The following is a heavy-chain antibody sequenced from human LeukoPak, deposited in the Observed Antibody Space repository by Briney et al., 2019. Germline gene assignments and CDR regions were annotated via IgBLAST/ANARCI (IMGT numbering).Heavy chain of an antibody. Sequence: SETLSLTCTVSGVSISSTSYYWGWIRQPPGKGLEWIASIYYSGSTYYNPSLKSRVTISVDTSKNQFSLKLSSVTATDTAVYYCARGNYDYVWGGIDYWGQGTLVTVSS. V-gene: IGHV4-39*01. D-gene: IGHD3-16*01. CDR3: ARGNYDYVWGGIDY. CDR1: GVSISSTSYY. J-gene: IGHJ4*02. CDR2: IYYSGST.